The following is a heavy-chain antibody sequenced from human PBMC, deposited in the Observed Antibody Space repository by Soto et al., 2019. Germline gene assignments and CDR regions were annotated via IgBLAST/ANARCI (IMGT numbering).Heavy chain of an antibody. CDR2: IGTAGDT. CDR1: GFTFSSYD. Sequence: EVQLVESGGGLVQPGGSLRLSCAASGFTFSSYDMHWVRQATEKGLEWVSAIGTAGDTYYPGSVKGRFTISRENAKNSLDLQTNSLRAGHTAVYYCARALLWFGEPPGIAVWGKGTTVTVSS. V-gene: IGHV3-13*01. D-gene: IGHD3-10*01. CDR3: ARALLWFGEPPGIAV. J-gene: IGHJ6*04.